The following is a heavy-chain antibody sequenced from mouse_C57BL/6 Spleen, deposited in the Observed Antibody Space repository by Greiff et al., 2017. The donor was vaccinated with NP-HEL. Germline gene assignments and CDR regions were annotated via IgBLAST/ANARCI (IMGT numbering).Heavy chain of an antibody. D-gene: IGHD1-1*01. Sequence: EVQVVESGGGLVQPGGSLSLSCAASGFTFTDYYMSWVRQPPGKALEWLGFIRNKANGYTTEYSASVKGRFTISRDNSQSILYLQMNALRAEDSATYYCARSSYYYGSSGLDYWGQSTTLTVSS. V-gene: IGHV7-3*01. CDR2: IRNKANGYTT. CDR3: ARSSYYYGSSGLDY. CDR1: GFTFTDYY. J-gene: IGHJ2*01.